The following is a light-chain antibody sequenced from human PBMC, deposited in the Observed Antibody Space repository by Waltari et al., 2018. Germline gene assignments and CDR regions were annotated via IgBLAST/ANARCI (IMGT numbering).Light chain of an antibody. Sequence: QSALTQPASVSGSPGQSITISCTGTSSDVGSYNLVSWYQQHPGKAPKLQVYEGSKRPPGISNRFAASKSGNTASLTISGLQAEDEADYYCCSYAGSSTLVFGGGTKLTVL. CDR1: SSDVGSYNL. CDR3: CSYAGSSTLV. J-gene: IGLJ2*01. CDR2: EGS. V-gene: IGLV2-23*01.